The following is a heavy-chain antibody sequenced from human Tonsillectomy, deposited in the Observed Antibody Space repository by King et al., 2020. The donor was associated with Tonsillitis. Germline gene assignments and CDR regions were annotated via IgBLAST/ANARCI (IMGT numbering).Heavy chain of an antibody. J-gene: IGHJ4*02. CDR1: GFTFSSYW. CDR3: ARRGNYDILTGYWYYFDY. Sequence: VQLVESGGGLVQPGGPLRLSCAASGFTFSSYWMSWVRQAPGKGLEWVANIKQDGSEKYYVDSVKGRFTISRDNAKNSLYLQMNSLRAEDTAVYYCARRGNYDILTGYWYYFDYWGQGTLVTVSS. CDR2: IKQDGSEK. V-gene: IGHV3-7*03. D-gene: IGHD3-9*01.